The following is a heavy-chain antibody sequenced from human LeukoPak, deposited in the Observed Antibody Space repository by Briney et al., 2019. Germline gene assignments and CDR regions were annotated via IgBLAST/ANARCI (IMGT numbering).Heavy chain of an antibody. CDR1: GFTFSSYS. CDR3: ARTTYYYDSSGCHY. J-gene: IGHJ4*02. Sequence: GSLRLSCAASGFTFSSYSMNWVRQAPGKGLEWVSSISNSSSYIYYADSVKGRFTISRDNAKNSLYLQMNSLRAEDTAVYYCARTTYYYDSSGCHYWGQGTLVTVSS. CDR2: ISNSSSYI. D-gene: IGHD3-22*01. V-gene: IGHV3-21*01.